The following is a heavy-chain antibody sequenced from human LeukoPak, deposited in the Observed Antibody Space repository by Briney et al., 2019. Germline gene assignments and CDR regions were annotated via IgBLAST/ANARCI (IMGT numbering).Heavy chain of an antibody. CDR1: GFTFSSYA. CDR2: ISSNGGST. D-gene: IGHD3-10*01. J-gene: IGHJ3*02. V-gene: IGHV3-64*01. CDR3: ARDSGDDAFDI. Sequence: GGSLRLYCAASGFTFSSYAMHWVRQAPGKGLEYVSAISSNGGSTYYANSVKGRFTISRDNSKNTLYLQMASLRAEDMAVYYCARDSGDDAFDIWGQGTMVTVSS.